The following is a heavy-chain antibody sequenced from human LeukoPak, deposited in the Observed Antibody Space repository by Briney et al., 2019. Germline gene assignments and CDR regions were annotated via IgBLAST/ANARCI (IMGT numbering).Heavy chain of an antibody. Sequence: ASVNVSCKSSVYTFTIYDINWVRQATGQGLEWMGWMNPNSGNTGYAQKFQGRVTMTRNTSISTAYMELSSLRSEDTAVYYCARKEGLLWFGELLDWFDPWGQGTLVTVSS. J-gene: IGHJ5*02. CDR3: ARKEGLLWFGELLDWFDP. D-gene: IGHD3-10*01. CDR1: VYTFTIYD. CDR2: MNPNSGNT. V-gene: IGHV1-8*01.